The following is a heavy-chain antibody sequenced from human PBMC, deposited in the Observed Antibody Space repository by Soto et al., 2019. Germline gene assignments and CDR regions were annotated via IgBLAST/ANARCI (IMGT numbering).Heavy chain of an antibody. CDR1: GFTFSSYA. D-gene: IGHD2-2*01. V-gene: IGHV3-23*01. Sequence: GGSLRLSCAASGFTFSSYAMSWVRQAPGKGLEWVSAISGSGGSTYYADSVKGRFTISRDNSKNTLYLQMNSLRAEDTAVYYCAKDRFIVVVPAADRASIQHWGQGTLVTVSS. J-gene: IGHJ1*01. CDR3: AKDRFIVVVPAADRASIQH. CDR2: ISGSGGST.